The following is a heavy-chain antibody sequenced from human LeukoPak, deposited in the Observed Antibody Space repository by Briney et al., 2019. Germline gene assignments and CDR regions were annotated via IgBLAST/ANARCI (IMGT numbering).Heavy chain of an antibody. J-gene: IGHJ6*03. CDR1: GGSFSGYY. Sequence: ETLSLTCAVYGGSFSGYYWSWIRQPPGKGLEWIGEINHSGSTNYNPSLKSRVTISVDTSKNQFSLKLSSVTAADTAVYYCARGSGGVVPAVTPDYYMDVWAKGPRSPSP. CDR2: INHSGST. CDR3: ARGSGGVVPAVTPDYYMDV. V-gene: IGHV4-34*01. D-gene: IGHD2-2*01.